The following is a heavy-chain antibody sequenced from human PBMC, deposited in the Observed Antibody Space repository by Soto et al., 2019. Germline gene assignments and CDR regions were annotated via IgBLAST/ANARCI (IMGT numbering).Heavy chain of an antibody. CDR3: ARHPLNYDSSGYYLDAFDI. V-gene: IGHV5-51*01. J-gene: IGHJ3*02. CDR2: IYPGDSDT. CDR1: GYSFTSYW. D-gene: IGHD3-22*01. Sequence: EVQLVQSGAEVKKPGESLKISCKGSGYSFTSYWIGWVRQMPGKGLEWMGIIYPGDSDTRYSPSFQGQVTISADKSISTAYLQWSSLKASDTAMYYCARHPLNYDSSGYYLDAFDIWGQGTMVTVSS.